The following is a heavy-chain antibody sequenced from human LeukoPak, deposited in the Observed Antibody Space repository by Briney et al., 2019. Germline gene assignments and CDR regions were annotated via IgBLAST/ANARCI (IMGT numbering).Heavy chain of an antibody. J-gene: IGHJ3*02. V-gene: IGHV4-34*01. CDR2: INHSGST. CDR1: GGSFSCYY. CDR3: ARDRDDAFDI. Sequence: SETLSLTCAVYGGSFSCYYWSWIRQPPGKGLEWIGEINHSGSTNYNPSLKSRVTISVDASKNQFSLKLSSVTAADTAVYYCARDRDDAFDIWGQGTMVTVSS.